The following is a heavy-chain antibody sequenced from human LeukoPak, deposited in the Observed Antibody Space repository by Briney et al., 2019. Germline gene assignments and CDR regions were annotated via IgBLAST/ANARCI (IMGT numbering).Heavy chain of an antibody. Sequence: SETLSLTCTVSGDSISSYYWSWIRQPPGKGLEWIGYIYNSGSTNYNPSLKSRVTMSVDTSKNHMSLKLSSVTAADTAMCYCARSTMVNTATGWFDPWGQGTLVTVSS. V-gene: IGHV4-59*12. CDR2: IYNSGST. CDR1: GDSISSYY. D-gene: IGHD4/OR15-4a*01. J-gene: IGHJ5*02. CDR3: ARSTMVNTATGWFDP.